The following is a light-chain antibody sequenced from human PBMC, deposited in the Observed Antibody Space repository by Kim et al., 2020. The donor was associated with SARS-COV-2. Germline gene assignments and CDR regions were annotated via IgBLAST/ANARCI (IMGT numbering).Light chain of an antibody. Sequence: GQSITISCTGTSSDVGAYNYVSWYQHNPGKAPKLMIFDVNRRPSGVSDRFSASKSGNTASLTISGLQAEDEADYYCSSYTSSSTWVFGGGTKVTVL. CDR3: SSYTSSSTWV. V-gene: IGLV2-14*03. CDR2: DVN. CDR1: SSDVGAYNY. J-gene: IGLJ3*02.